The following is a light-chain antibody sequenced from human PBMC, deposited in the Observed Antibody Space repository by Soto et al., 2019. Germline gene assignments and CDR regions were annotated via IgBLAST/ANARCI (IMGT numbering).Light chain of an antibody. CDR3: CSYADSSTYV. V-gene: IGLV2-23*01. J-gene: IGLJ1*01. Sequence: SALTQPASVSGSPGQSITISCTGTSSDVGSYNVVSWYQQHPGKAPKLMIYEGSKRPSGVSNRFSGSKSGNTASLTISGLQAEDEADYYCCSYADSSTYVFGTGTKLTVL. CDR2: EGS. CDR1: SSDVGSYNV.